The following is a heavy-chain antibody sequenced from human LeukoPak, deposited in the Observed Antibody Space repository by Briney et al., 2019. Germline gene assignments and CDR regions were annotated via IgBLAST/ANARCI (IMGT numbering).Heavy chain of an antibody. CDR2: INPNSGGT. Sequence: ASVKVSCKASGYTFTGYYMHWVRQAPGQGLEWMGWINPNSGGTNYAQKFQGRVTMTRDTSISTAYMELSRLRSDDTAVYYCARDFIPLYSGYDWAFDYWGQGTLVTVSS. J-gene: IGHJ4*02. CDR1: GYTFTGYY. V-gene: IGHV1-2*02. CDR3: ARDFIPLYSGYDWAFDY. D-gene: IGHD5-12*01.